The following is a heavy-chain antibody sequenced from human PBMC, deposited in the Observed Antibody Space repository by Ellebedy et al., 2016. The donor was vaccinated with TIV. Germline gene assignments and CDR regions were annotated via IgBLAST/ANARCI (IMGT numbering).Heavy chain of an antibody. D-gene: IGHD2-15*01. CDR1: GLSFSDHF. Sequence: PGGSLRLSCATSGLSFSDHFMDWVRQAPGKGREWAATIKQDGSQRFCVDSVKGRITISRDNAKNSLYLQMNALSAEETAVYYCARVGCSDASCYYYDYYYMDVWGKGTAVTVSS. CDR2: IKQDGSQR. J-gene: IGHJ6*03. V-gene: IGHV3-7*01. CDR3: ARVGCSDASCYYYDYYYMDV.